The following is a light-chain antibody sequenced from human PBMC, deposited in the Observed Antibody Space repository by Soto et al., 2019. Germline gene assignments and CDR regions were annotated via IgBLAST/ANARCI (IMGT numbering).Light chain of an antibody. CDR2: EVS. V-gene: IGLV2-18*02. Sequence: QSALTQPPSVSGSPGHSVTISCTGTSSDVGSYNRVSWYQQPPGTAPKLIIYEVSNRPSGVPDRFSGSKSGNTASLTISGLQAEDEADYYCSSFTTSSTLVFGGGTQLTVL. CDR3: SSFTTSSTLV. J-gene: IGLJ2*01. CDR1: SSDVGSYNR.